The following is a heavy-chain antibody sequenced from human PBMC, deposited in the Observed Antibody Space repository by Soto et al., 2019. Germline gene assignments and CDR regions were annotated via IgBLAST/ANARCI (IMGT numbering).Heavy chain of an antibody. J-gene: IGHJ6*02. Sequence: QVQLVQSGAEVKKPGSSVKVSCKASGGTFSSYAISWVRQAPGQGLEWMGGIIPIFGTANYAQKFQGRVTITADESTSTDYMELSSLRSEDTAVYYCARARETTGTYFIDYYGMDVWGQGTTVTVSS. D-gene: IGHD4-17*01. CDR3: ARARETTGTYFIDYYGMDV. CDR1: GGTFSSYA. V-gene: IGHV1-69*01. CDR2: IIPIFGTA.